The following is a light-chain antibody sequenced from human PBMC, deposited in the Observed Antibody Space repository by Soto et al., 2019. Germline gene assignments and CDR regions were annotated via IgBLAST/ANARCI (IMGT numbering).Light chain of an antibody. Sequence: QSVLTQPASVSGSPGQSITISCTGTSSDVGGYNYVSWYQQHPGKAPKLMIYEVNNRPSGVSNRFSGSKSGNTASLTISGLQAEDEADYYCCSYAGSIVVFGGGTKLTVL. J-gene: IGLJ2*01. CDR2: EVN. CDR1: SSDVGGYNY. V-gene: IGLV2-23*02. CDR3: CSYAGSIVV.